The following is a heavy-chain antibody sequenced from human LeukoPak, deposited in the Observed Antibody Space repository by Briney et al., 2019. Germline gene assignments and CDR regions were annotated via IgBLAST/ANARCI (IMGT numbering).Heavy chain of an antibody. Sequence: SVKVSCKASGYTFTSYYMHWVRQAPGQGLEWMGGIIPIFGTANYAQKFQGRVTITADESTSTAYMELSSLRSEDTAVYYCARVVVVPAAMSDYYYYGMDVWGQGTTVTVSS. J-gene: IGHJ6*02. CDR2: IIPIFGTA. D-gene: IGHD2-2*01. CDR3: ARVVVVPAAMSDYYYYGMDV. V-gene: IGHV1-69*13. CDR1: GYTFTSYY.